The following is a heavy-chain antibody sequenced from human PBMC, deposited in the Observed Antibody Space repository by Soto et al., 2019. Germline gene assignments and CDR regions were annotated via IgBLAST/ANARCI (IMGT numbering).Heavy chain of an antibody. CDR2: IYPGDSDT. CDR1: GDSFTSYW. D-gene: IGHD2-15*01. J-gene: IGHJ3*02. V-gene: IGHV5-51*01. CDR3: ARQIAESGYCFCYNCDQTDAYSI. Sequence: PGESLKISCKGSGDSFTSYWIGWGRQMPGKGLEWMGIIYPGDSDTRYSPSFQGQVTISADKSISTAYLQWSSLKASDTAMYYCARQIAESGYCFCYNCDQTDAYSIWGQGTMVTVS.